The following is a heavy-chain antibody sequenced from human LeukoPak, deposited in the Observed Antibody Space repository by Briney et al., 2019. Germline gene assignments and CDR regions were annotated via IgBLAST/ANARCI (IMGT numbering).Heavy chain of an antibody. CDR2: ITGSGIDT. Sequence: PGGSLRLSCAASGFTFSSHAMSWVRQAPGKGLEWVSGITGSGIDTYYGDSVKGRFTISRDNSKNTLYLQMKSLRAEGTAVYYCAIKYYYDSSGYEPFWFDPWGQGTLVTVSS. D-gene: IGHD3-22*01. J-gene: IGHJ5*02. V-gene: IGHV3-23*01. CDR1: GFTFSSHA. CDR3: AIKYYYDSSGYEPFWFDP.